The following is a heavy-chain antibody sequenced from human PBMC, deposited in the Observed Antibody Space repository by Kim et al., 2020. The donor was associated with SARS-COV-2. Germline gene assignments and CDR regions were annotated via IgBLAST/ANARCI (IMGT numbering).Heavy chain of an antibody. Sequence: SETLSLTCAVYGGSFSGYYWSWIRQPPGKGLEWIGEINHSGSTNYNPSLKSRVTISVDTSKNQFSLKLSSVTAADMAVYYCARRVPLKPFRPVGTTQNWFDPWGQGTLVTVSS. CDR3: ARRVPLKPFRPVGTTQNWFDP. CDR1: GGSFSGYY. V-gene: IGHV4-34*01. D-gene: IGHD1-26*01. J-gene: IGHJ5*02. CDR2: INHSGST.